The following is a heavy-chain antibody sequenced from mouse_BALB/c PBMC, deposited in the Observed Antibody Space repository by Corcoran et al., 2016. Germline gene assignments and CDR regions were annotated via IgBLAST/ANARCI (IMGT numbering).Heavy chain of an antibody. CDR2: INTYTGEP. J-gene: IGHJ1*01. CDR1: GYTFTNYG. CDR3: ARRGDYYVDV. V-gene: IGHV9-3-1*01. D-gene: IGHD2-4*01. Sequence: QIQLVQSGPELKKPGETVKISCKASGYTFTNYGMNWVKQAPGKGLKWMGWINTYTGEPTYADDFKGRFAFSLETSASTAYLQINNLKNEDTATYFCARRGDYYVDVWGAGTTVTVSS.